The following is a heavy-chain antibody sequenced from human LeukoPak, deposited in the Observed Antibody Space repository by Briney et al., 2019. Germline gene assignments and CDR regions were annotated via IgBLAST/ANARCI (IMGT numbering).Heavy chain of an antibody. Sequence: GASVTVSCKASVCTFSSYAISWVRQAPGQGLEWMGGIIRIFGTANYAQKFQGRVTITTDESTSTAYMELSSLRSEDTAVYYCARGGDYFDYWGQGTLVTVSS. J-gene: IGHJ4*02. CDR2: IIRIFGTA. D-gene: IGHD3-16*01. CDR3: ARGGDYFDY. V-gene: IGHV1-69*05. CDR1: VCTFSSYA.